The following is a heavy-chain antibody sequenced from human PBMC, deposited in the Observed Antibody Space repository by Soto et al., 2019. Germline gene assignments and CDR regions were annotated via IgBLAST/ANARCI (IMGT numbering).Heavy chain of an antibody. D-gene: IGHD3-3*01. V-gene: IGHV3-48*04. CDR3: ARDRYSYYDFWSGSLPYYYYGMDV. Sequence: PGGSLRLSCAASGFAFSTYGMHWVRQAPGKGLEWVSYISSSSSTIYYADSVKGRFTISRDNAKNSLYLQMNSLRAEDTAVYYCARDRYSYYDFWSGSLPYYYYGMDVWGQGTTVTVSS. CDR2: ISSSSSTI. J-gene: IGHJ6*02. CDR1: GFAFSTYG.